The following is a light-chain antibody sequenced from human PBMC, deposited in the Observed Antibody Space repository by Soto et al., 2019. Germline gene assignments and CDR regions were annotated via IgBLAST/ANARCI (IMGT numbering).Light chain of an antibody. CDR1: QSVSSSY. V-gene: IGKV3-20*01. J-gene: IGKJ2*02. Sequence: EIVLTQSPGTLSLSPGERAILSCRDSQSVSSSYLAWYLQKPGQAPRLLIYGASSRATGIPDRFSGSGSGTVFTLTISRLEPEDFAVYYCQQYGISPPCTFGQGTKLEIK. CDR2: GAS. CDR3: QQYGISPPCT.